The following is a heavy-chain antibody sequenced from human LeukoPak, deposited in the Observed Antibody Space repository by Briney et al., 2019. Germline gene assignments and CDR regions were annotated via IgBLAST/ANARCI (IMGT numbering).Heavy chain of an antibody. V-gene: IGHV3-23*01. D-gene: IGHD3-10*01. Sequence: GGSLRLSCAVSGITLSNYGMSWVRQAPGKGLEWVSGISGSDSTTNYAASVNGRSTVSRDNPKNTLYLQMNSLRDEDKAVYFCAKRGVVVRVILVGFHKEANYFDFWGQGALVTVSS. CDR2: ISGSDSTT. CDR3: AKRGVVVRVILVGFHKEANYFDF. CDR1: GITLSNYG. J-gene: IGHJ4*02.